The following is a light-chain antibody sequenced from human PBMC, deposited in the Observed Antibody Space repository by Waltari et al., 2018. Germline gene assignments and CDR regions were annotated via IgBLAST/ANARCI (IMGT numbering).Light chain of an antibody. V-gene: IGLV1-40*01. J-gene: IGLJ1*01. CDR2: VNS. Sequence: QSVLTQPPSVSGAPGQRVTISCTGSSSNIGAGYDVHWYQQLPGTAPQLLIYVNSNRPSGVPDRFSGSKAGTSASLAITVLQAEDEADYYCHSYDSSLSVYVFGTGTKVTVL. CDR1: SSNIGAGYD. CDR3: HSYDSSLSVYV.